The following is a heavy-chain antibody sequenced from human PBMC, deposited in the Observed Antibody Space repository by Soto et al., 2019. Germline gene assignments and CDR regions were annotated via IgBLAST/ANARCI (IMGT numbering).Heavy chain of an antibody. CDR3: AKDFKGSGSYSAWAGGDY. J-gene: IGHJ4*02. Sequence: EVQLVESGGGLVKPGGSLRLSCAASGFTFSSYAMSWVRQAPGKGLEWVSAISGSGGSTYYADSVKGRFTISRDNSKNTLYLQMNSLRAEDTAVYYCAKDFKGSGSYSAWAGGDYWGQGTLVTVSS. D-gene: IGHD1-26*01. CDR2: ISGSGGST. V-gene: IGHV3-23*04. CDR1: GFTFSSYA.